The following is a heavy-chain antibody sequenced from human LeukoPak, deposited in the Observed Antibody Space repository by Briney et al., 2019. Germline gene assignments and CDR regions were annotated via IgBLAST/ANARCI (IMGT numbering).Heavy chain of an antibody. CDR2: IWYDGSNK. Sequence: GRSLRLSCAASGFTFRSYGMRWVRQAPGKGLEWVAVIWYDGSNKYYTDSVKGRFTISRDNSKNTLYLQMNSLRAEDTAVYYCARSVTAANWFDPWGQGTLVTVSS. D-gene: IGHD2-21*02. CDR3: ARSVTAANWFDP. V-gene: IGHV3-33*01. J-gene: IGHJ5*02. CDR1: GFTFRSYG.